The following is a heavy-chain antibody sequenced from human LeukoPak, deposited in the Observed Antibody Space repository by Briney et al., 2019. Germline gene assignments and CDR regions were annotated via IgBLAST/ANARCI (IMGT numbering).Heavy chain of an antibody. CDR3: ARHYGVDTMFRGVLDY. V-gene: IGHV4-38-2*02. D-gene: IGHD3-10*01. CDR1: GDSLSSGYY. CDR2: IYHSGST. J-gene: IGHJ4*02. Sequence: SETLSLTCSVSGDSLSSGYYWGWIRQPPGKGLEWIGSIYHSGSTYYNPSLKSRVTISVDTSKNQFSLKLTSVTAADTAVYYCARHYGVDTMFRGVLDYWGQGTLVTVSS.